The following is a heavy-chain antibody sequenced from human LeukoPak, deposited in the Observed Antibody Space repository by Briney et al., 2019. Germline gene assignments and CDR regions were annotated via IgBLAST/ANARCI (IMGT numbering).Heavy chain of an antibody. V-gene: IGHV3-15*01. D-gene: IGHD4-23*01. CDR2: IKTKTEGGTR. CDR1: GFTFSNVW. CDR3: TTEFGGQGY. Sequence: KPGGSLRLSCAVSGFTFSNVWMSWVRQAPGKGLEWVGRIKTKTEGGTRDYAAPVKGRFSISGDDSKNTLYLQMSSLKTEDTAVYYCTTEFGGQGYWGQGTLVTVS. J-gene: IGHJ4*02.